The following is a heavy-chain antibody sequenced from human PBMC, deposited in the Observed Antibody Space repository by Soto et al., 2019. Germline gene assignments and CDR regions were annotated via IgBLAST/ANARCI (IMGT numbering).Heavy chain of an antibody. J-gene: IGHJ6*04. CDR3: ARRPRGVTIFVRGPAGSDF. CDR1: GGTLSNYA. V-gene: IGHV1-69*01. D-gene: IGHD3-3*01. CDR2: IIPVSGTA. Sequence: QVQLVQSGVEVKKPGTSVKVSCRASGGTLSNYAISWLRQAPGQRRAWVGDIIPVSGTAYYAQRLPGRVTIIADEDTNTARMELRSLSSEDTAVYCCARRPRGVTIFVRGPAGSDFWGKGTTVTVSS.